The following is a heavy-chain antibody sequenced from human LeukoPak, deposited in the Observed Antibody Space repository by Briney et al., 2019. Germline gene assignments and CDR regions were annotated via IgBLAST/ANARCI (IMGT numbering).Heavy chain of an antibody. V-gene: IGHV1-2*02. Sequence: ASVKVSCKASGYTFTGYYMHWVRQAPGQGLEWMGWINPNSGGTNYAQKFQGRVTMTRDTSISTAYMELSRLRSDDTAVYYCARVKRITMVRGVRSGAFDIWGQGTMVTVSS. D-gene: IGHD3-10*01. CDR1: GYTFTGYY. J-gene: IGHJ3*02. CDR3: ARVKRITMVRGVRSGAFDI. CDR2: INPNSGGT.